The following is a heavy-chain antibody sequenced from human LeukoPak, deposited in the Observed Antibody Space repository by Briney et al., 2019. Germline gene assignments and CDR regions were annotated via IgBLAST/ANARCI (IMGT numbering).Heavy chain of an antibody. CDR1: GGSISSSSYY. CDR2: IYYSGST. D-gene: IGHD3-22*01. CDR3: ARPRSSGYYSGAFDI. Sequence: SETLSLTCTVSGGSISSSSYYWGWIRQPPGTGLEWIGSIYYSGSTYYNPSLKSRVTISVDTSKNQFSLKLSSVTAADTAVYYCARPRSSGYYSGAFDIWGQGTMVTVSS. J-gene: IGHJ3*02. V-gene: IGHV4-39*01.